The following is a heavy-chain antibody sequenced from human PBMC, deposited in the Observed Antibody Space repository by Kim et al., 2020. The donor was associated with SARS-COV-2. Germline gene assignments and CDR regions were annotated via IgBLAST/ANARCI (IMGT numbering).Heavy chain of an antibody. D-gene: IGHD3-10*01. Sequence: KGRFTISSDNSKHTLDLQMNSLRAEDTAVYYCAKENGSGTHYYSYYGMDVWGQGTTVTVSS. J-gene: IGHJ6*02. V-gene: IGHV3-23*01. CDR3: AKENGSGTHYYSYYGMDV.